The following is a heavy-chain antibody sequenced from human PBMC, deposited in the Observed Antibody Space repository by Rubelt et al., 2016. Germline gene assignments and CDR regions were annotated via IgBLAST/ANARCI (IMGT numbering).Heavy chain of an antibody. D-gene: IGHD2-15*01. CDR3: AKFIHRSSSYGMDV. CDR2: ISGSGGST. CDR1: RGSSSGYY. J-gene: IGHJ6*02. Sequence: VQLQQWGAGLLKPSETLSLTCAVYRGSSSGYYWSWIRQPPGKGLEWVSAISGSGGSTYYADSVKGRFTISRNNSKNTLYLQMNSLGAEDTAVYYCAKFIHRSSSYGMDVWGQGTTVTVSS. V-gene: IGHV3-23*01.